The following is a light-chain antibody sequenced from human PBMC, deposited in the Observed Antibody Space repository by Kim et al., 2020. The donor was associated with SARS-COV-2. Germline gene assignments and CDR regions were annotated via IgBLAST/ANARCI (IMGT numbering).Light chain of an antibody. CDR2: AAS. V-gene: IGKV1-33*01. CDR3: QQYEAFPST. Sequence: DIQMTQSPSSLSASVGDRVTITCQASQHINNYLGWYQQKPGKAPKVLIYAASNLQAGVPSRFSGGGSGTDFSLTISSLQPEDSATYYCQQYEAFPSTFGQGTKLEIK. CDR1: QHINNY. J-gene: IGKJ2*01.